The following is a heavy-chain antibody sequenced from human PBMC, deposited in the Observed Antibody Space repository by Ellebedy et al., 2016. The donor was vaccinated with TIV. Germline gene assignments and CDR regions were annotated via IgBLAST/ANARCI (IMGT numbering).Heavy chain of an antibody. CDR3: AKDSGYYYGSGNFDY. D-gene: IGHD3-10*01. V-gene: IGHV3-30*02. CDR2: IRYYGSNK. J-gene: IGHJ4*02. Sequence: GGSLRLSCAASGFTFSSYGMHWVRHAPGQGLEWVAFIRYYGSNKYYADSVKGRFTISRDNSKNTLYLQMNSLRAEDTAVYYCAKDSGYYYGSGNFDYWGQGTLVTVSS. CDR1: GFTFSSYG.